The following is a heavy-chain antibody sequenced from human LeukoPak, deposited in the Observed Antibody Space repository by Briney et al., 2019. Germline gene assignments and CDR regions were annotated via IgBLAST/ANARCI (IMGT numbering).Heavy chain of an antibody. D-gene: IGHD6-19*01. Sequence: GGSLRLSCAASGFTFSSYSMNWVRQAPGKGLEWVSYISSSSSTIYYADSVKGRFTISRDKAKNSLYLQMNSLRAEDTAVYYCARAGGSGWYGSDAFDIWGQGTMVTVSS. CDR1: GFTFSSYS. CDR2: ISSSSSTI. V-gene: IGHV3-48*01. CDR3: ARAGGSGWYGSDAFDI. J-gene: IGHJ3*02.